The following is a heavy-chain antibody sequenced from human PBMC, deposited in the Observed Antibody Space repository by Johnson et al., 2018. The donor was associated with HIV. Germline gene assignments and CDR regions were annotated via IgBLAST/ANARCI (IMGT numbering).Heavy chain of an antibody. CDR1: GFTFGIYG. CDR2: ISYDGSNK. J-gene: IGHJ3*02. CDR3: AKRVPSKQLVDAFDI. V-gene: IGHV3-30*18. Sequence: QMLLVESGGGVVQPGTSLRLSCAASGFTFGIYGMHWVRQAPGKGLEWVAVISYDGSNKYYADSVKGRFTISRDNSKNTLYLQMNSLRAEDTAVYYCAKRVPSKQLVDAFDIWGQGTMVTVSS. D-gene: IGHD6-6*01.